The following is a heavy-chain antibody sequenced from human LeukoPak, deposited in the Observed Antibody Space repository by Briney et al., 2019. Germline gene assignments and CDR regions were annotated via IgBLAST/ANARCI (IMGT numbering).Heavy chain of an antibody. D-gene: IGHD6-19*01. J-gene: IGHJ4*02. V-gene: IGHV3-15*01. CDR2: IKSKTDGGTI. Sequence: GGSLRLSCAASGFTFSNAWMSWVRQAPGKGLEWVGRIKSKTDGGTIDYAAPVKGRFTISRDDSKNTLYLQMNSLKTEDTAVYYCTTEVAGRLYYFDYWGQGTLVTVSS. CDR1: GFTFSNAW. CDR3: TTEVAGRLYYFDY.